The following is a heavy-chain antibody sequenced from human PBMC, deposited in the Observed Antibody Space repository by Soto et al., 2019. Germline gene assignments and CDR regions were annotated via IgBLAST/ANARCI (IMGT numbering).Heavy chain of an antibody. D-gene: IGHD2-2*01. J-gene: IGHJ6*01. V-gene: IGHV3-72*01. CDR1: VFTFSEYY. CDR3: VRKGYCSSTSCFDAMDV. CDR2: SRNEANDYIR. Sequence: PGGSLRLSCVSSVFTFSEYYMYWVRQAPGMGLDWIGRSRNEANDYIRDYAASVKGRFSVSRDDSKSSFFLQMNGLKTEDTAVYYCVRKGYCSSTSCFDAMDVWGQGTTVTVSS.